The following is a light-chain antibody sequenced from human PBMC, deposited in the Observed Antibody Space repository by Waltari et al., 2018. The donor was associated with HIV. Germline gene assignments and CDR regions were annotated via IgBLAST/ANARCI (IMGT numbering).Light chain of an antibody. J-gene: IGLJ3*02. CDR1: SSDVGSYNA. V-gene: IGLV2-23*01. CDR3: CSYTGSNTWL. CDR2: EDN. Sequence: QSALTQPASVSGSPGQSITLSCTGTSSDVGSYNAVSLYQKHPGKAPKLLIYEDNKRPSGVSNRFSASKSGNTASLTISGLQAEDEADYYCCSYTGSNTWLFGGGTKLTVL.